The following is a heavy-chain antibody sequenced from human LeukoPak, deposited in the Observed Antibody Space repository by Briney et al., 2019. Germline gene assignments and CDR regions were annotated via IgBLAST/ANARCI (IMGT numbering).Heavy chain of an antibody. CDR1: GFTVSSNY. J-gene: IGHJ4*02. CDR2: IYSGGSGGNT. Sequence: PGGSLRLSCAASGFTVSSNYMGWVRQAPGKGLEWVSIIYSGGSGGNTYYADSVKGRFSISRDNSKNTLYLQMNSLRAEDTAVYYCARLYCSSTSCYFDYWGQGTLVTVSS. CDR3: ARLYCSSTSCYFDY. V-gene: IGHV3-66*02. D-gene: IGHD2-2*01.